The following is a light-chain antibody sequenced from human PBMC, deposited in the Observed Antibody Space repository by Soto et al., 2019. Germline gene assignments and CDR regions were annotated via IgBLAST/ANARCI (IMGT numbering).Light chain of an antibody. V-gene: IGKV3-15*01. J-gene: IGKJ5*01. CDR1: QSVSSN. Sequence: EIVMTQSPATLSVSPGERATLSCRASQSVSSNLAWYQQKPGQAPRLLIYGASTWATGIPARFSGSGSGTEFTLTISSLQSEDFAVYYCQQYDNWPPVTFGQGTRLEIK. CDR3: QQYDNWPPVT. CDR2: GAS.